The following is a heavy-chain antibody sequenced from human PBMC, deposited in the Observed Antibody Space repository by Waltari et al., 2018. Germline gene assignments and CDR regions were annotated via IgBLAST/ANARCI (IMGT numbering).Heavy chain of an antibody. D-gene: IGHD1-1*01. CDR3: AKGGRQLEDALDI. J-gene: IGHJ3*02. CDR2: ISGSVGST. V-gene: IGHV3-23*04. CDR1: GFTFSTYA. Sequence: EVQLVESGGGLVQPGGSLRLSSAASGFTFSTYAMSWVRQAPGKGLELGAAISGSVGSTYYADSVKGRFSVSRDNSKNTLYLQMNSLRAEDTAIYYCAKGGRQLEDALDIWGQGTMVTVSS.